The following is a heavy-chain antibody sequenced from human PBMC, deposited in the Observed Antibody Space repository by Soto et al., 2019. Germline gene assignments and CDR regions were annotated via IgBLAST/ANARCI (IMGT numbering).Heavy chain of an antibody. CDR1: GLTFSSYG. V-gene: IGHV3-30-3*01. CDR2: ISTDGSNA. Sequence: GGSLRLSCAASGLTFSSYGMFWVRQAPGKGLEWVAVISTDGSNAHYADSVKGRFTISRDNSKNTLHLQMNSLRAEDTAVYYCARDQAGTSFDFDYWGQGTLVTVSS. J-gene: IGHJ4*02. D-gene: IGHD1-7*01. CDR3: ARDQAGTSFDFDY.